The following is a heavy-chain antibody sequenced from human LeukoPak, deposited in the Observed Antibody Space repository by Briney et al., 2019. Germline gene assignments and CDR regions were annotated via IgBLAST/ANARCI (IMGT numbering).Heavy chain of an antibody. J-gene: IGHJ6*03. CDR3: ARVAFGSQLPPWDYYYMDV. V-gene: IGHV4-34*01. Sequence: SETLSLTCAVYGGSFSGYYWSWIRQPPGKGLEWIGEINHSGSTNYNPSLKSRVTISVDTSKNQFSLKLSSVTAADTAVYYCARVAFGSQLPPWDYYYMDVWGKGTTVTVSS. CDR1: GGSFSGYY. D-gene: IGHD1-1*01. CDR2: INHSGST.